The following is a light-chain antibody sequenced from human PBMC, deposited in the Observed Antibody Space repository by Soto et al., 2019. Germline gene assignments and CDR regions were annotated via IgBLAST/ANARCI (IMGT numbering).Light chain of an antibody. J-gene: IGKJ2*01. V-gene: IGKV2-40*01. CDR1: QSLLNSDDGNTY. CDR2: TLS. CDR3: MQRIEFPYT. Sequence: DIVMTQTPLSLPVTPGEPASISCRSSQSLLNSDDGNTYLDWYLQKPGQSPQLLISTLSYRASGVPDRFSGSGSGTDFTLKIRRVEAEDVGVYYCMQRIEFPYTFGQGTKLEIK.